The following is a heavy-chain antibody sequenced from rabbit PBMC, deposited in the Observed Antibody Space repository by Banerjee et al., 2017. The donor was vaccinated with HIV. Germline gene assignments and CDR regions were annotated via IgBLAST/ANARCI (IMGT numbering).Heavy chain of an antibody. CDR2: IATGSAGSN. CDR1: GFDFSSNA. CDR3: ARKDGGYGSIKFTL. D-gene: IGHD6-1*01. J-gene: IGHJ3*01. Sequence: QEQLVESGGGLVQPEGSLTLTCKASGFDFSSNAMCWVRQAPGKGLEWIGCIATGSAGSNYHASWAKGRFTISKTSSTTVTLQLNSLTAADTATYFCARKDGGYGSIKFTLWGQGTLVTVS. V-gene: IGHV1S45*01.